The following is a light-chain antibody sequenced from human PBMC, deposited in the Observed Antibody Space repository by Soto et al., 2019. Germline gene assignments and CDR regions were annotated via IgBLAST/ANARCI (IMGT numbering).Light chain of an antibody. J-gene: IGKJ4*01. CDR3: QRRDNWPGT. Sequence: EIVLTQSPATLSLSPGERATLSCRASQSLSNYIAWYQQKPGQAPRLLIYDASTRATGVAARFSGSGSGTDFTLTISSLEPEDFAVYYCQRRDNWPGTFGGGTKVEIK. V-gene: IGKV3-11*01. CDR1: QSLSNY. CDR2: DAS.